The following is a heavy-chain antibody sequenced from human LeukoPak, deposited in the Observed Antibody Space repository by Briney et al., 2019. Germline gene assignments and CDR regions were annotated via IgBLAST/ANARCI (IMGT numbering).Heavy chain of an antibody. Sequence: GGSLRLSCAASGFTVSSNYMSWVRQAPGKGLEWVSVIYSGGSTYYADSVKGRFTISRDNSKNTLNLQMNSLRAEDTAVYYCARDPSSNYYGMDVWGQGTTVTVSS. V-gene: IGHV3-53*01. CDR2: IYSGGST. CDR3: ARDPSSNYYGMDV. D-gene: IGHD6-6*01. J-gene: IGHJ6*02. CDR1: GFTVSSNY.